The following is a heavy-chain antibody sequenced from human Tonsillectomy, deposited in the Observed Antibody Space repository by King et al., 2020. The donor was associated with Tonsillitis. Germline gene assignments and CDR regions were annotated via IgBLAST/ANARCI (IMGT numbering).Heavy chain of an antibody. CDR2: NSPFNDRT. J-gene: IGHJ5*02. Sequence: QLVQSGAEVKKPGASVKVSCKASGYIFTSYGISWVRQAPGQGLEWMGWNSPFNDRTKTAQKLQGRITLTTDTPTTTAYMELRGLRSDDTAVYYCARSLSSSWTNWFDPWGQGTLVAVSS. D-gene: IGHD6-13*01. CDR3: ARSLSSSWTNWFDP. V-gene: IGHV1-18*01. CDR1: GYIFTSYG.